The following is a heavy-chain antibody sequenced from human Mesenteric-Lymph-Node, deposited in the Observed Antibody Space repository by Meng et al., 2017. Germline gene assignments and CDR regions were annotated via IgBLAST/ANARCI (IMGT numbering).Heavy chain of an antibody. CDR1: GGSLSDYC. Sequence: GQLQPWGAGLLKPSETLSLTCAVYGGSLSDYCCHWIRQPPGKGLEWIGEVNHSKSTNYNPSLKSRITISLDTSKNQVSLRLNSVTAADTAAYYCARRYGASAYNWFDPWGQGTLVTVSS. D-gene: IGHD4-17*01. J-gene: IGHJ5*02. V-gene: IGHV4-34*02. CDR3: ARRYGASAYNWFDP. CDR2: VNHSKST.